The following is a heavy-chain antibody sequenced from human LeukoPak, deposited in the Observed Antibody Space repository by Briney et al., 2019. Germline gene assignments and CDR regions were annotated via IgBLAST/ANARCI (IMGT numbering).Heavy chain of an antibody. Sequence: GGSLRLSCAASGFTFSSYAMHWVRQAPGKGLEWAAVISYDGSNKYYADSVKGRFTISRDNSKNTLYLQMNSLRAEDTAVYYCATTYSSGWYGDYWGQGTLVTVSS. D-gene: IGHD6-19*01. CDR1: GFTFSSYA. J-gene: IGHJ4*02. V-gene: IGHV3-30*04. CDR2: ISYDGSNK. CDR3: ATTYSSGWYGDY.